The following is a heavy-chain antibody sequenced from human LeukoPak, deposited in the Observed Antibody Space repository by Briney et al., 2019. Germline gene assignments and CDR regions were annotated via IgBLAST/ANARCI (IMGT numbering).Heavy chain of an antibody. J-gene: IGHJ4*02. CDR3: ATSGSFSPTFDY. CDR1: GYTFTGYY. Sequence: ASVTVSCKASGYTFTGYYMHWVRQAPGKGLEGVGGFDPEDGETIYAQKFQGRVTMTEDTSTDTAYMELSSLRSEDTAVYYCATSGSFSPTFDYWGQGTLVTVSS. D-gene: IGHD3-10*01. CDR2: FDPEDGET. V-gene: IGHV1-24*01.